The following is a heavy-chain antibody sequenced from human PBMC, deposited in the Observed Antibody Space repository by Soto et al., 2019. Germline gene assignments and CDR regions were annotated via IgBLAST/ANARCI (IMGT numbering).Heavy chain of an antibody. CDR3: ARDGYGDYGY. CDR1: GYTFTSNG. Sequence: QVQLVQSGAEVKKPGTSVKVSCKASGYTFTSNGISWVRQAPGQGLEWMGWISTYNGNTNYAQKLQGRVTMTRDTSKSIAYMEVRDLRSDDTAVYYCARDGYGDYGYWGQGSLVTVSS. D-gene: IGHD4-17*01. J-gene: IGHJ4*02. CDR2: ISTYNGNT. V-gene: IGHV1-18*01.